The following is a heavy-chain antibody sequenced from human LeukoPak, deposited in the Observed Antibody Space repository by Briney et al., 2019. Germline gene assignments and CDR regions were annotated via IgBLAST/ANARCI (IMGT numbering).Heavy chain of an antibody. D-gene: IGHD3-22*01. CDR2: IYYSGST. CDR3: ARDYYDSSGYNGPPDAFDI. Sequence: SETLSLTCTVSGGSISSYYWSWIRQPPGKGLGWIGYIYYSGSTNYNPSLKSRVTISVDTSKNQFSLELSSVTAADTAVYYCARDYYDSSGYNGPPDAFDIWGQGTMVTVSS. CDR1: GGSISSYY. J-gene: IGHJ3*02. V-gene: IGHV4-59*01.